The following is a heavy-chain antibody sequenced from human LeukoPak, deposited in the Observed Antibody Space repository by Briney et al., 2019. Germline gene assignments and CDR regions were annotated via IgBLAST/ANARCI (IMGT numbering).Heavy chain of an antibody. Sequence: PGKSLRLSCAASGFTFRSYGMHWVRQAPGKGLERVAVIWYDGSNKYCADSVKGRFTISRDNSKNTLYLQVNSLRAEDTAVYYCARARNDYDSSGFSALDLWGQGTLVTVSS. J-gene: IGHJ5*02. CDR3: ARARNDYDSSGFSALDL. CDR1: GFTFRSYG. V-gene: IGHV3-33*01. D-gene: IGHD3-22*01. CDR2: IWYDGSNK.